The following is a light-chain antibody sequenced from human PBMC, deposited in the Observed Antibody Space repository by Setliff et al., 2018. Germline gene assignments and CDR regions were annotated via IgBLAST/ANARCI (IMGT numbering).Light chain of an antibody. CDR1: SSDVGTYNY. CDR2: DVI. CDR3: CSYAGIYTYI. J-gene: IGLJ1*01. V-gene: IGLV2-11*01. Sequence: LTQPRSVSGSPGQSVTTSCTGASSDVGTYNYVSWYQQHPGKAPKLMIYDVIKRPSGVPDRFSGSKSGNTASLTISGLQAEDEADYYCCSYAGIYTYIFGIGTKV.